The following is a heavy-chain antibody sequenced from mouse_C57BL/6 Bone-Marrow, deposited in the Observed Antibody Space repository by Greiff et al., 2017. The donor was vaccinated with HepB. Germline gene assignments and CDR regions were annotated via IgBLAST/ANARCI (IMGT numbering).Heavy chain of an antibody. CDR2: ISSGGDYI. CDR1: GFTFSSYA. V-gene: IGHV5-9-1*02. Sequence: EVKLVESGEGLVKPGGSLKLSCAASGFTFSSYAMSWVRQTPEKRLEWVAYISSGGDYIYYADTVKGRFTISRDNARNTLYLQMSSLKSEDTAMYYCTRDGYECAMDYWGQGTSVTVSS. J-gene: IGHJ4*01. CDR3: TRDGYECAMDY. D-gene: IGHD2-3*01.